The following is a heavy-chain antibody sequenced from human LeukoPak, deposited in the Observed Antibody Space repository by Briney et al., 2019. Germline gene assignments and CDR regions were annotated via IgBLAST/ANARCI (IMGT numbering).Heavy chain of an antibody. Sequence: SQTLSLTCAVSGGSISSGGYSWSWIRQPPGKGLEWIGHIYHSGSTDYNPSLKSRVTISVDRSKNQFSLKLSSVTAADTAVYYCARLTQDYGDLAPDYWGQGTLVTVSS. CDR2: IYHSGST. CDR3: ARLTQDYGDLAPDY. V-gene: IGHV4-30-2*01. D-gene: IGHD4-17*01. CDR1: GGSISSGGYS. J-gene: IGHJ4*02.